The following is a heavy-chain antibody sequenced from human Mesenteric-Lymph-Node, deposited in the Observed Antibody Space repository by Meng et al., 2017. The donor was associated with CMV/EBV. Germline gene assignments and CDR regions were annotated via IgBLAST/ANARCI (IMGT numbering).Heavy chain of an antibody. J-gene: IGHJ3*02. CDR3: AKDLGNWNHVAYDAFDM. D-gene: IGHD1-14*01. V-gene: IGHV4-39*07. CDR1: GDAISNGDYC. Sequence: SETLSLTCTVSGDAISNGDYCWGWIRQSPGKGLEWIGNIYYSGSTYYNPSLKSRVTISVDTSKNQFSLKLSSVTAADTAVYYCAKDLGNWNHVAYDAFDMWGPGTMVTVSS. CDR2: IYYSGST.